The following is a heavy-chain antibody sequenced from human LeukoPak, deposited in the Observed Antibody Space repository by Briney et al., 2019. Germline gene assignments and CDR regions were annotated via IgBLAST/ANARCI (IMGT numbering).Heavy chain of an antibody. CDR3: ARGCSSTSCYLRMDF. J-gene: IGHJ6*02. CDR2: IYTSGST. V-gene: IGHV4-4*07. Sequence: WETLSLTCTVSGGSFSTYYRSWVRQPAGKGLEWIGRIYTSGSTNYNPSLKSRLTMSVDMSKSQFSLQLSSVTAADTAVYYCARGCSSTSCYLRMDFGGQGPTVTVS. D-gene: IGHD2-2*01. CDR1: GGSFSTYY.